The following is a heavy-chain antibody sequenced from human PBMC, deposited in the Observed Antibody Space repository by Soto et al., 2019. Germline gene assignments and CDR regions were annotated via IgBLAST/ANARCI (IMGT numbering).Heavy chain of an antibody. Sequence: WXSVKVSCKASGYTFTSYAMHWVRQAPGQRLEWMGWINAGNGNTKYSQKFQGRVTITRDTSASTAYMELSSLRSEDTAVYYCARWGWVTNGVRSHGMDVWGQGTTVTVSS. J-gene: IGHJ6*02. CDR3: ARWGWVTNGVRSHGMDV. CDR2: INAGNGNT. D-gene: IGHD2-8*01. V-gene: IGHV1-3*01. CDR1: GYTFTSYA.